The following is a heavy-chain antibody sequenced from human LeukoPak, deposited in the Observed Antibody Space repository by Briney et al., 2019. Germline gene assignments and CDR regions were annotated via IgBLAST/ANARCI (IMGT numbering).Heavy chain of an antibody. CDR2: IYSGGNT. CDR1: GFIVSTNY. Sequence: PGGSLRLSCAGSGFIVSTNYMSWVRQAPGKGLEWVSVIYSGGNTYYADSVKGRFTISRDNSKNTLYLQMNSLRAEDTAVYYCASCSSTWRTYGFDIWGQGTMVAVSS. J-gene: IGHJ3*02. D-gene: IGHD6-13*01. V-gene: IGHV3-53*01. CDR3: ASCSSTWRTYGFDI.